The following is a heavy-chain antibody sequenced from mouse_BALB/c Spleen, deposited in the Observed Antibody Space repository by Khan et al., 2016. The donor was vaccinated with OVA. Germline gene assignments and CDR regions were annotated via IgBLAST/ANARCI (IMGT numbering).Heavy chain of an antibody. CDR1: GFSLTRYG. CDR2: IWSGGST. Sequence: QIQLVQSGPGLVQPSQSLSITCTVSGFSLTRYGVHWVRQSPGKGLEWLGVIWSGGSTDYNAAFISRLSISKDKSKSQVFFKMSSLQANDTAIYYCARNYEYDEGLAYWGQGTLVTVSA. D-gene: IGHD2-4*01. V-gene: IGHV2-2*02. CDR3: ARNYEYDEGLAY. J-gene: IGHJ3*01.